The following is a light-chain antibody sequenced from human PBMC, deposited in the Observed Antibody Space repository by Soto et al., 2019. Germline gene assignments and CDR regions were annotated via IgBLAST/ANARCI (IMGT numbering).Light chain of an antibody. CDR3: QESYSTLWGT. CDR2: GAS. J-gene: IGKJ1*01. Sequence: DIQMTQSPSSLSASVGDRVTITCQASQDISNYLNWYQQKPGKAPKVLIYGASSLQSGVPLRFSGSGSGTDFTLTISSLEPEDFATYYCQESYSTLWGTCGQGTKV. CDR1: QDISNY. V-gene: IGKV1-39*01.